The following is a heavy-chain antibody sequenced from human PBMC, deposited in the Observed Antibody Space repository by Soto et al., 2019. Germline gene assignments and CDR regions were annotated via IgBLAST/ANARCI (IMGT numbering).Heavy chain of an antibody. CDR3: ARDWRNGAFDI. D-gene: IGHD2-8*01. CDR1: GFTFSSYA. V-gene: IGHV3-30*04. Sequence: GGSLRLSCAASGFTFSSYAMHWVRQAPGKGLEWVAVISYDGSNKYYADSVKGRFTISRDNSKNTLYLQMNSLRAEDTAVYYCARDWRNGAFDIWGQGTMVTVSS. J-gene: IGHJ3*02. CDR2: ISYDGSNK.